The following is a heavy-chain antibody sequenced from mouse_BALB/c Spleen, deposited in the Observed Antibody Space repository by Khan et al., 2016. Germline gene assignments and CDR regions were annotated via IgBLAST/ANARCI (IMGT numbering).Heavy chain of an antibody. D-gene: IGHD2-13*01. CDR3: ARLHDCGRVAY. CDR2: INPDSSTI. V-gene: IGHV4-1*02. CDR1: GFDFSRYW. Sequence: EVKLLESGGGLVQPGGSLKLSCVASGFDFSRYWMSWVRQAPGKGLEWIGEINPDSSTINYTPSLKDKFIISRDNAKNTPYLQMRQVRSEDTAVYYYARLHDCGRVAYWGQGTLVTVAA. J-gene: IGHJ3*01.